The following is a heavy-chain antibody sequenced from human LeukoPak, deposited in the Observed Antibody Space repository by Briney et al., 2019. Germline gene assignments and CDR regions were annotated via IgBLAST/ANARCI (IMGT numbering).Heavy chain of an antibody. CDR2: ISAYNGNT. V-gene: IGHV1-18*01. D-gene: IGHD3-10*01. Sequence: GASVKVSCKASGGTFSSYGIGWVRQAPGQGLEWMGWISAYNGNTNYAQKLQGRVTMTTDTSTSTAYMELRSLRSDDTAVYYCARDLEVWFGELRGHWFDPWGQGTLVTVSS. CDR3: ARDLEVWFGELRGHWFDP. CDR1: GGTFSSYG. J-gene: IGHJ5*02.